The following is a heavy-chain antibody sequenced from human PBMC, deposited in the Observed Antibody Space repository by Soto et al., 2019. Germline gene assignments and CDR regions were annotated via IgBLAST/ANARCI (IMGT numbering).Heavy chain of an antibody. Sequence: GGSLRLSCAASGFTLSSYSMNWVRQAPGKGLEWVSYISSSSSTIYYADSVKGRFTISRDNAKNSLYLQMSSLRVEDTAVYYCAKKSEIAVPRYYFDLWGQGTLVTVSS. CDR1: GFTLSSYS. D-gene: IGHD2-21*01. CDR3: AKKSEIAVPRYYFDL. CDR2: ISSSSSTI. V-gene: IGHV3-48*01. J-gene: IGHJ4*02.